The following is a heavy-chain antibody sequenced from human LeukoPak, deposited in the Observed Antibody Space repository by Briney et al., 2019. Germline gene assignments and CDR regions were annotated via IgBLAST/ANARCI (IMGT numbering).Heavy chain of an antibody. J-gene: IGHJ3*02. D-gene: IGHD3-9*01. V-gene: IGHV2-5*02. Sequence: ESGPTLVNPTQTLTPTCTFSGFSFSTSGVGVGWIRQPPGKALEWLALIYWDDDKRYSPSLKSRLNITKDTSKKQVVLTMTNMDPVDTATYYCAHRNDWLLFDAFDIWGQGTMVTVSS. CDR2: IYWDDDK. CDR1: GFSFSTSGVG. CDR3: AHRNDWLLFDAFDI.